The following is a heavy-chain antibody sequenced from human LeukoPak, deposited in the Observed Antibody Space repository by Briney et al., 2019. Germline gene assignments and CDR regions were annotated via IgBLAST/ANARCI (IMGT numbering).Heavy chain of an antibody. CDR3: ATYINWVAGDV. CDR1: GFAFSNSW. Sequence: GGSLRLSCAASGFAFSNSWMIWVRQAPGKGLEWVANINHEGGDIHYVDSVKGRFTISRDNAKDSLYLQMNSLRAEDTAVYYCATYINWVAGDVWGQGTTVTVSS. D-gene: IGHD1-1*01. V-gene: IGHV3-7*01. J-gene: IGHJ6*02. CDR2: INHEGGDI.